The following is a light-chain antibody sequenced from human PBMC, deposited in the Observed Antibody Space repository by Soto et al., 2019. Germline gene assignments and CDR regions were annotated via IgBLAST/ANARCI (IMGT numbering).Light chain of an antibody. CDR1: EEIGKY. V-gene: IGKV1-39*01. CDR2: AAS. Sequence: DIEMTQSPSSLSASVGDRVTITCRASEEIGKYLNWYQHRPGKAPNLLVYAASSLQTGVPARFSGTESGTDFTRTILSLQPEDSATYYFQQSYSSPYTFGQGTKLEIK. CDR3: QQSYSSPYT. J-gene: IGKJ2*01.